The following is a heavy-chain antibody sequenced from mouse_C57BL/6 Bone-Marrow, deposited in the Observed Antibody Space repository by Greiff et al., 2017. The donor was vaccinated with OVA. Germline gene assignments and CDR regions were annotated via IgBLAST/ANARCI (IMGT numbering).Heavy chain of an antibody. V-gene: IGHV1-74*01. J-gene: IGHJ2*01. CDR3: AICYYYGSSYLDY. CDR1: GYTFTSYW. D-gene: IGHD1-1*01. CDR2: IHPSDNDT. Sequence: QVHVKQSGAELVKPGASVKVSCKASGYTFTSYWMHWVKQRPGQGLEWIGRIHPSDNDTNYNQKFKGKATLTVDKSSSTAYMQLSSLTSEDSAVYYCAICYYYGSSYLDYWGQGTTLTVSS.